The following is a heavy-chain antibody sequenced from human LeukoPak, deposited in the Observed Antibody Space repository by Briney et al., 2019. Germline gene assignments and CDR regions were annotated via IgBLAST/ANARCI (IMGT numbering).Heavy chain of an antibody. D-gene: IGHD1-26*01. CDR3: ARDLTVGDTDY. CDR2: IKQDGSEI. Sequence: GGSLRLSCAASGFTFSSYWMSWVRQAPGKGLEWVANIKQDGSEIYYVDSVKGRFTISRDNAKNSLYLQMNSLRAEDTAVYYCARDLTVGDTDYWGQGTLVTVSS. CDR1: GFTFSSYW. J-gene: IGHJ4*02. V-gene: IGHV3-7*01.